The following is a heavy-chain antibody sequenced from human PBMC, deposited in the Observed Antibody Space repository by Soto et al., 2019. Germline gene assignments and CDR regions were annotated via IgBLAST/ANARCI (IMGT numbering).Heavy chain of an antibody. CDR1: GFTFSNAW. D-gene: IGHD6-13*01. CDR2: SKSKTDGGTT. Sequence: GGSLRLSCAASGFTFSNAWMSWVRQAPGKGLEWVGRSKSKTDGGTTDYAAPVKGRFTISRDDSKNTLYLQMNSLKTEDTAVYYCTTDGSSWYDYYYGMDVWGQGTTVTVSS. CDR3: TTDGSSWYDYYYGMDV. V-gene: IGHV3-15*01. J-gene: IGHJ6*02.